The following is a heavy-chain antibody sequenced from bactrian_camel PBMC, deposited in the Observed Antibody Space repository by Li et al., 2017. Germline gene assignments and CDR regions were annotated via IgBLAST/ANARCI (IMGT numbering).Heavy chain of an antibody. V-gene: IGHV3S7*01. Sequence: HVQLVESGGGSVQAGGSLRLSCVASGFAYSGTCMGWFRQAPGKGLQWVSSVTGDGSKLHYSDSVKGRFAISRDNAKRTVYLQMRSLRTEDTALYYCVILVAASYWGPGTQVTVS. J-gene: IGHJ4*01. CDR2: VTGDGSKL. CDR1: GFAYSGTC. D-gene: IGHD1*01. CDR3: VILVAASY.